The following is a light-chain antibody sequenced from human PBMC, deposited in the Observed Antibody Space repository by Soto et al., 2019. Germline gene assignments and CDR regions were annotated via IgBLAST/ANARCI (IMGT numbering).Light chain of an antibody. CDR2: DAS. CDR3: QQRSDGPQEYT. V-gene: IGKV3-11*01. Sequence: EIVLTQSPATLSLSPGERATLSCRASQSVRTFLAWYQQKPGQAPRLLIYDASKRATGIPARFSGSGSGTDFTLTISSLAPEDFAVYYCQQRSDGPQEYTFGQGNKLEIK. J-gene: IGKJ2*01. CDR1: QSVRTF.